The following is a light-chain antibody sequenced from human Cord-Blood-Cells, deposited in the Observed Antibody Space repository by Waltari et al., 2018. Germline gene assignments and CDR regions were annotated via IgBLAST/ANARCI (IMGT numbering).Light chain of an antibody. J-gene: IGLJ1*01. CDR2: DVS. Sequence: QSALTQPASVSGSPGQPITISCTGTSSDVGGYNYVSWYQQHPGKAPKLMIYDVSNRPSGVSNRFSGSKSSNTASLTISGLQAEDEADYYCSSYTSSSTYVFGTGTKVTVL. CDR3: SSYTSSSTYV. CDR1: SSDVGGYNY. V-gene: IGLV2-14*01.